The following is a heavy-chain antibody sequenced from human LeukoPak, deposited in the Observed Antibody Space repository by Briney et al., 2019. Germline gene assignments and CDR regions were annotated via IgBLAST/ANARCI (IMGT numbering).Heavy chain of an antibody. J-gene: IGHJ6*03. CDR2: ISAYNGNT. Sequence: GASVKVSCKASGYTFTSYGISWVRQAPGQGLEWMGWISAYNGNTNYAQKLQGRVTMTTDTSTSTAYMELRSLRSDDTAVYYCARDGTPLSSTFTYYDFWSGYYPTYYYYYMDVWGKGTTVTVSS. V-gene: IGHV1-18*01. D-gene: IGHD3-3*01. CDR3: ARDGTPLSSTFTYYDFWSGYYPTYYYYYMDV. CDR1: GYTFTSYG.